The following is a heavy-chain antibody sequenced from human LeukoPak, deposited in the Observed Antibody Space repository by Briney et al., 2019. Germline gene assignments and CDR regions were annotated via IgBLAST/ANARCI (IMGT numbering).Heavy chain of an antibody. CDR2: IYTSGST. Sequence: YXXWIRQPAGKGLEWIGRIYTSGSTNYNPSLKSRVTMSVDTSKNQFSLKLSSVTAADTAVYYCASDSLWYDILTGYYRAYYYGMDVWGQGTTVTVSS. D-gene: IGHD3-9*01. V-gene: IGHV4-4*07. CDR3: ASDSLWYDILTGYYRAYYYGMDV. CDR1: Y. J-gene: IGHJ6*02.